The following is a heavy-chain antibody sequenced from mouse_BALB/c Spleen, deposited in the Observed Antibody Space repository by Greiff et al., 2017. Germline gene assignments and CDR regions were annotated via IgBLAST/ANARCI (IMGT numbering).Heavy chain of an antibody. Sequence: EVQGVESGGGLVQPGGSRKLSCAASGFTFSSFGMHWVRQAPEKGLEWVAYISSGSSTIYYADTVKGRFTISRDNPKNTLFLQMTSLRSEDTAMYYCAREELLWNWYFDVWGAGTTVTVSS. V-gene: IGHV5-17*02. CDR2: ISSGSSTI. J-gene: IGHJ1*01. CDR3: AREELLWNWYFDV. CDR1: GFTFSSFG. D-gene: IGHD2-1*01.